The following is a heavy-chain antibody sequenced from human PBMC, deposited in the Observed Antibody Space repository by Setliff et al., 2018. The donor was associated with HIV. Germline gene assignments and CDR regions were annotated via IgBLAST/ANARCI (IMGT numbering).Heavy chain of an antibody. V-gene: IGHV3-23*01. Sequence: LRLSCAASGFTFRNHAMHWVRQAPGKGLEWVSGISGSGDSTYYAPAVKGRFTISRDNVKNILYLQMNNLRAEDTALYFCAQDYTATFWEYNWFDPWGQGTLVTVSS. D-gene: IGHD2-15*01. CDR2: ISGSGDST. CDR1: GFTFRNHA. CDR3: AQDYTATFWEYNWFDP. J-gene: IGHJ5*02.